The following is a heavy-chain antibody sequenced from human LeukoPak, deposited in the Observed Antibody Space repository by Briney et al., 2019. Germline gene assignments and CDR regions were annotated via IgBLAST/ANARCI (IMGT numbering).Heavy chain of an antibody. V-gene: IGHV1-69*13. Sequence: SVKVSCKASGGTFSSYAISWVRQAPGQGLDWMGGIIPIFGTANYAQKFQGRVTITADESTSTAYMELSSLRSEDTAVYYCATGGIDYDSSGYEGLDYWGQGTLVTVSS. D-gene: IGHD3-22*01. CDR3: ATGGIDYDSSGYEGLDY. CDR1: GGTFSSYA. CDR2: IIPIFGTA. J-gene: IGHJ4*02.